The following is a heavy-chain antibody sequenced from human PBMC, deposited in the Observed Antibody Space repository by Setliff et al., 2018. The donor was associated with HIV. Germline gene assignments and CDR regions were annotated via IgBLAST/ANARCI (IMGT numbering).Heavy chain of an antibody. CDR2: IKQDESEM. J-gene: IGHJ6*03. D-gene: IGHD1-20*01. CDR1: GFIISKSC. V-gene: IGHV3-7*03. CDR3: AKGSGKITIYYYYMDI. Sequence: GGSLRLSCAASGFIISKSCMSWVRQAPGKGLEWVATIKQDESEMQYVDSVKGRFTVSRDNSKNTLYLQMNNLRVDDTAVYYCAKGSGKITIYYYYMDIWGTGTTVTVSS.